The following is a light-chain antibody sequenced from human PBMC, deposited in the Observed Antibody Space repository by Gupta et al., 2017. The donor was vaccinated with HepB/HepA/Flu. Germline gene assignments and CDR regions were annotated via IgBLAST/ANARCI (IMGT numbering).Light chain of an antibody. Sequence: EIVLTQSLDFQSVTPKEKVTITCRASQNIGSNLHWYQQKPDQSPKLLIKSASQSFSGVPSRFSGSGSGTDCTLTSRGREVEDAATCCWHQSTSHKTFGQGTKVEIK. J-gene: IGKJ1*01. CDR1: QNIGSN. CDR3: HQSTSHKT. V-gene: IGKV6-21*01. CDR2: SAS.